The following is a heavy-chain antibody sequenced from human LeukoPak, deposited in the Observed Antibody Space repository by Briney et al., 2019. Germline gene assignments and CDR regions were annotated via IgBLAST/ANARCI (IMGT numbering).Heavy chain of an antibody. CDR3: ARGRLRYLDWTRAYSDY. J-gene: IGHJ4*02. D-gene: IGHD3-9*01. V-gene: IGHV1-18*01. CDR1: GYTFITHG. CDR2: ISAYNGNT. Sequence: ASVKVSCKASGYTFITHGLTWVRQAPGQGLEWMGWISAYNGNTIYAQTLQDRLTMTTDTSTSTAYMELRSLRSDDTAVYYCARGRLRYLDWTRAYSDYWGQGTLVTVSS.